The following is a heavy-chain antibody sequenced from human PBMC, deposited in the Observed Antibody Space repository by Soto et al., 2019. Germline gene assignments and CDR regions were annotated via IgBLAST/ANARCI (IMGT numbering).Heavy chain of an antibody. D-gene: IGHD2-8*01. V-gene: IGHV1-18*01. J-gene: IGHJ6*02. Sequence: QVHLVQSGAEVKKPGASVTVSCKASGYTFTSFGISWVRQAPGQGLEWMGWISGYNGKTDYAQKVQGRVTMTIDTSTSTAYMELRSLRSDDTAMYYCARASESRCYGMDIWGRGTTVTVSS. CDR1: GYTFTSFG. CDR3: ARASESRCYGMDI. CDR2: ISGYNGKT.